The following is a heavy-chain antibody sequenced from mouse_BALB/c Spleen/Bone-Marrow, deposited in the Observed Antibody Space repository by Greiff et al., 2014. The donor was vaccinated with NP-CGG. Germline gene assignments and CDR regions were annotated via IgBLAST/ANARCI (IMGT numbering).Heavy chain of an antibody. V-gene: IGHV2-9*02. CDR3: ARDRRDYGKAWYFDV. D-gene: IGHD2-1*01. CDR1: GFSLTSYG. J-gene: IGHJ1*01. Sequence: VMLVESGPGPVAPSQSLSITCTVSGFSLTSYGVHWVRQPPGKGLEWLGIIWAGGSTNYKSALMSRLSISKDNSKSQVFLKMNSLQTDDTAMYYCARDRRDYGKAWYFDVWGAGTTVTVSS. CDR2: IWAGGST.